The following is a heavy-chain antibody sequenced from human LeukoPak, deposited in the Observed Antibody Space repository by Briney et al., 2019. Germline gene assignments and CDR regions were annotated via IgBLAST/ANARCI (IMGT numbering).Heavy chain of an antibody. D-gene: IGHD3-3*01. CDR1: GFTFSSYC. Sequence: GGSLTLSCAASGFTFSSYCMHWVRQAPGKGLVWVSRINSDGSSTTYADSVKGRFTISRDNAKNTLYLQMNSLRVEDTAVYFCARDPYDFWSGFDYCGQGTLVTVSS. V-gene: IGHV3-74*01. CDR2: INSDGSST. J-gene: IGHJ4*02. CDR3: ARDPYDFWSGFDY.